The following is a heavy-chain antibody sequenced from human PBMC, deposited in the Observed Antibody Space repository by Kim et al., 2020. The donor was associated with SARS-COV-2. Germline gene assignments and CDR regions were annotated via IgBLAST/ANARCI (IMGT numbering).Heavy chain of an antibody. CDR2: ISSSSSNI. CDR3: AREVPYYGMDV. Sequence: GGSLSLSCAASGFTFSSYSMNWVRQAPGKGLEWVSSISSSSSNIYYAASVKGRFTISRDHAKNSLYPQMNRLRAEETAVYYCAREVPYYGMDVWGQGTTVTVSS. V-gene: IGHV3-21*01. J-gene: IGHJ6*02. CDR1: GFTFSSYS.